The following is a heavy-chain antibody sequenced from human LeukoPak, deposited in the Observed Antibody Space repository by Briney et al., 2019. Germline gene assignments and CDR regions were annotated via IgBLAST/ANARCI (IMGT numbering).Heavy chain of an antibody. J-gene: IGHJ4*02. D-gene: IGHD6-25*01. CDR3: ARHTGPPATRLY. V-gene: IGHV4-39*01. Sequence: SSETLSLTCTVSGGSISSSSYYWGWIRQPPGKGLEWIGSIYYSGSTYYNPSLKSRVTISVDTSKNQFSLKLSSVTAADTAVYYRARHTGPPATRLYWGTGALFTVSS. CDR1: GGSISSSSYY. CDR2: IYYSGST.